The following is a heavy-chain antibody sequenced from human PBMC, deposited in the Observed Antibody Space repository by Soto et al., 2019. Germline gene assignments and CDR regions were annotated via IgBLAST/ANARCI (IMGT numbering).Heavy chain of an antibody. CDR1: GGTFSSYT. V-gene: IGHV1-69*08. Sequence: QVQLVQSGAEVKKPGSSVKVSCKASGGTFSSYTISWVRQAPGQGLEWMGRIIPILGIANYAQKFQGRVTITADKSTSTAYMELSSLRSDDTAVYYCARDGGIAVADLSGYWGQGTLVTVSS. D-gene: IGHD6-19*01. J-gene: IGHJ4*02. CDR2: IIPILGIA. CDR3: ARDGGIAVADLSGY.